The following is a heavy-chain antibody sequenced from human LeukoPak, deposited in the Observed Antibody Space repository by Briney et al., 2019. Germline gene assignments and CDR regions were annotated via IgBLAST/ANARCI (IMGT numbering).Heavy chain of an antibody. CDR3: ASLVGATTKPVSDH. V-gene: IGHV3-21*01. CDR1: GFTFSTHN. D-gene: IGHD1-26*01. CDR2: ISYSSSYI. Sequence: GGSLRLSCAASGFTFSTHNMNWVRQAPGKGLEWVSSISYSSSYIYYADSVKGRFTISRDNAESSLYLQMNSLRVEDTAVYYCASLVGATTKPVSDHWGQGTLVTVSS. J-gene: IGHJ4*02.